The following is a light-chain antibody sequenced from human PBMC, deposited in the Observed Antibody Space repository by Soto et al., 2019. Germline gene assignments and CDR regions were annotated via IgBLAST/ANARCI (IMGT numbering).Light chain of an antibody. CDR1: SSTVGSNT. CDR3: AAWDDSLNGLYV. J-gene: IGLJ1*01. V-gene: IGLV1-44*01. CDR2: SNN. Sequence: QSVLTQPPSASGTPGQRVTISCSGRSSTVGSNTVNWYQQLPGTAPKLLIYSNNQRPSGVPDRFSGSKSGTSASLAISGLQSEDEADYYCAAWDDSLNGLYVFGTGTKLTVL.